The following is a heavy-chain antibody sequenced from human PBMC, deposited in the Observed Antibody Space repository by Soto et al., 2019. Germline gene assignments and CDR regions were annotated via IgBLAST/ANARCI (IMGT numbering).Heavy chain of an antibody. Sequence: QVQLQQWGAGLLKPSETLSLTCAVYGGSFGGYYWTWIRQPPGTGLEWIGEINHSGSTNYNPSLKRRVTISVDTSKNQFSLKLTSVTAADTAVYYCARDKITGLFDYWGQGTLVTVSS. CDR1: GGSFGGYY. J-gene: IGHJ4*02. CDR2: INHSGST. D-gene: IGHD2-8*02. V-gene: IGHV4-34*01. CDR3: ARDKITGLFDY.